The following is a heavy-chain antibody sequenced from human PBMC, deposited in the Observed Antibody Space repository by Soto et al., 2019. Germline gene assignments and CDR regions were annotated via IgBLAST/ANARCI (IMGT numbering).Heavy chain of an antibody. J-gene: IGHJ6*02. Sequence: QLVQSRAEVKKPGSSVKVSCKASGGDFNSYTISWVRQAPGQGPEWMGTIIPILDVAKNAQKFQGRVTITADKSTSTVYMEFRSLRPDDTARYYCAQSWFGELWHGMDVWGQGTTVTVSS. CDR1: GGDFNSYT. CDR2: IIPILDVA. D-gene: IGHD3-10*01. CDR3: AQSWFGELWHGMDV. V-gene: IGHV1-69*02.